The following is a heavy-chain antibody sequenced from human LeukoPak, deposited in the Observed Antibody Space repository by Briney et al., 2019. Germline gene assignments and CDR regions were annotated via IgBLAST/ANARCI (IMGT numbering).Heavy chain of an antibody. CDR3: AKDSVRLDYDILTGYTD. CDR1: GFTFSSYW. Sequence: GGSLRLSCAASGFTFSSYWMSWVRQAPGKGLEWVANIKEDGSEKDYVDSVKGRFTISRDNTRNSLFLQMNSLRAEDTAVYYCAKDSVRLDYDILTGYTDWGQGTLVTVSS. CDR2: IKEDGSEK. V-gene: IGHV3-7*01. J-gene: IGHJ4*02. D-gene: IGHD3-9*01.